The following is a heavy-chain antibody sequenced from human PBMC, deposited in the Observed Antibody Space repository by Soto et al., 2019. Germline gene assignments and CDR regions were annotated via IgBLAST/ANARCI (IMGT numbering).Heavy chain of an antibody. CDR2: IIPIFGTA. CDR3: ARAHCSGGSCYSETFDY. V-gene: IGHV1-69*12. Sequence: QVQLVQSGAEVKKPGSSVKVSCKASGGTFSSYAISWVRQAPGQGLEWMGGIIPIFGTANYAQKFQGRVTITADESTSXXYRELSSLRSEDTAVYYCARAHCSGGSCYSETFDYWGQGTLVTVSS. D-gene: IGHD2-15*01. CDR1: GGTFSSYA. J-gene: IGHJ4*02.